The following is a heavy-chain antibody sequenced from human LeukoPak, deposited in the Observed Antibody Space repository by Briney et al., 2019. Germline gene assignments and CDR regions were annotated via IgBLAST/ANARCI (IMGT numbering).Heavy chain of an antibody. CDR1: GYTFTSYD. D-gene: IGHD2-2*01. CDR3: ARKRNAVVVPAALGLATYYYGMDV. CDR2: MNPNSGNT. V-gene: IGHV1-8*01. J-gene: IGHJ6*02. Sequence: ASVKVSCKASGYTFTSYDINWVRQATGQGLEWMGWMNPNSGNTGYAQKFQGRVTMTRNTSISTACMELSSLRSEDTAVYYCARKRNAVVVPAALGLATYYYGMDVWGQGTTVTVSS.